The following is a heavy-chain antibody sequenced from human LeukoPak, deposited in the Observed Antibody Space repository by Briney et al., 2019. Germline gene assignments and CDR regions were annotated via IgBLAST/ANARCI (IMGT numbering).Heavy chain of an antibody. CDR2: MNPNSGNT. CDR3: ARGRARTYYDILTGYYPYYFDY. CDR1: GYTFTSYD. V-gene: IGHV1-8*01. J-gene: IGHJ4*02. Sequence: ASVKVSCKASGYTFTSYDTNWVRQATGQGLEWMGWMNPNSGNTGYAQKFQGRVTMTRNTSISTAYMELSSLRSEDTAVYYCARGRARTYYDILTGYYPYYFDYWGQGTLVTVSS. D-gene: IGHD3-9*01.